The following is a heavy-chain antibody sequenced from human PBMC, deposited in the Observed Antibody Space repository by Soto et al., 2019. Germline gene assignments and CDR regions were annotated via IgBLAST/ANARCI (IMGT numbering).Heavy chain of an antibody. D-gene: IGHD3-22*01. CDR1: GFTFGDYA. V-gene: IGHV3-49*03. J-gene: IGHJ4*02. CDR3: TRTQRLNYYDSSGFFDY. Sequence: GSLRLSCTASGFTFGDYAMSWFRQAPGKGLEWVGFIRSKAYGGTTEYAASVKGRFTISRDDSKSIAYLQMNSLKTEDTAVYYCTRTQRLNYYDSSGFFDYWGQGTLVTVSS. CDR2: IRSKAYGGTT.